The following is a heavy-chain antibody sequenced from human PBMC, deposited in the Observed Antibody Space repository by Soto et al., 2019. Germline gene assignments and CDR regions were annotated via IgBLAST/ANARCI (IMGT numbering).Heavy chain of an antibody. CDR3: AKNIKLGYYYYYMDV. CDR2: ISGSGGST. J-gene: IGHJ6*03. V-gene: IGHV3-23*01. D-gene: IGHD6-13*01. Sequence: GGSLRLSCAASGFTFSSYAMSWVRQAPGKGLEWVSAISGSGGSTYYADSVKGRFTISRDNSKNTLYLQMNSLRAEDTAVYYCAKNIKLGYYYYYMDVWGKGTTVTVSS. CDR1: GFTFSSYA.